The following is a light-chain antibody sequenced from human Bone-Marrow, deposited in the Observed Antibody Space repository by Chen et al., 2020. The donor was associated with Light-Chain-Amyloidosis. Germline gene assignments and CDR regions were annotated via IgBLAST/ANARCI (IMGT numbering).Light chain of an antibody. V-gene: IGLV3-21*02. Sequence: SYVLTQPSSVSVAPGQTATIACGGNNIGSTSVHWYQQTPGQAPLLVVYDDSDRPSGTPERLSGSNSGNTATLTISRVEAGDEADYYCQVWDRSSDRPVFGGWTKLTVL. J-gene: IGLJ3*02. CDR2: DDS. CDR1: NIGSTS. CDR3: QVWDRSSDRPV.